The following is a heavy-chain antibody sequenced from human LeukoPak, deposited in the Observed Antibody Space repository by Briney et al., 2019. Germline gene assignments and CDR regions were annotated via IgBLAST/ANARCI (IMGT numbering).Heavy chain of an antibody. V-gene: IGHV1-2*02. Sequence: ASVKVSCKTSGYSFTDYYIHWVRQAPGQGLEWMGWINTKSGRTSSARKFQGRVTMTRDPSITTVYMDMAWLTSDDTAIYFCARADFIDAGPYLIGPWGQGTLVTVSS. CDR1: GYSFTDYY. CDR2: INTKSGRT. J-gene: IGHJ5*02. CDR3: ARADFIDAGPYLIGP. D-gene: IGHD3-3*01.